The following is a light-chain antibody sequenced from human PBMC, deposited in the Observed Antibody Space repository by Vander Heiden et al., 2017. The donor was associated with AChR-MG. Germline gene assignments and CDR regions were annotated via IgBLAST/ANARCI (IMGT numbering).Light chain of an antibody. CDR3: SSYTSSSTVV. V-gene: IGLV2-14*01. CDR1: SSDVGGYNY. J-gene: IGLJ2*01. Sequence: QSALTQPPSVSGSPGQSITISCTGTSSDVGGYNYVSWYQQPPGKAPKLMIYEVSNRPSGVSNRFSGSKSGNTASLTISGLQAEDEADYYCSSYTSSSTVVFGGGTKLTVL. CDR2: EVS.